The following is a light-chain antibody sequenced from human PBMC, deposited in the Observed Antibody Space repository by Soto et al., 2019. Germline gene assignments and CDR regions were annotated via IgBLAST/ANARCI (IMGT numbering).Light chain of an antibody. CDR3: SSYTGSSAVGV. Sequence: QSALTQPPSASGSPGQSVTISCTGTSSDVGGYNYVSWYQQHPGKVPKLMIYEVMKRPSGVPDRFSGSKSGNTASLTVSGLQTEDEAYYYCSSYTGSSAVGVFGGGTKLTVL. CDR1: SSDVGGYNY. CDR2: EVM. J-gene: IGLJ3*02. V-gene: IGLV2-8*01.